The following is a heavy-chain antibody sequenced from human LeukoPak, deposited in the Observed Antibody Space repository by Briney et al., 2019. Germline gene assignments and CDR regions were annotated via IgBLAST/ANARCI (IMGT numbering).Heavy chain of an antibody. D-gene: IGHD3-22*01. CDR3: ARGSLYDSSGYYWDY. Sequence: GGSLRLSCAASGFTFSSYGMHWVRQAPGKGLEWVSGINWNGGSTGYADSVKGRFTISRDNAKNSLYLQMNSLRAEDTALYYCARGSLYDSSGYYWDYWGQGTLVTVSS. V-gene: IGHV3-20*04. J-gene: IGHJ4*02. CDR1: GFTFSSYG. CDR2: INWNGGST.